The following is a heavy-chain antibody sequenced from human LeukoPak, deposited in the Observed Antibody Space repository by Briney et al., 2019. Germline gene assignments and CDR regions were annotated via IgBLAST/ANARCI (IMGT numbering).Heavy chain of an antibody. CDR2: ISGSGGST. V-gene: IGHV3-23*01. Sequence: GGSLRLSCAASGFTFSSYSMNWVRQAPGKGLEWVSAISGSGGSTYYADSVKGRFTISRDNSKNTLYLQMNSLRAEDTAVYYCAKDGSSGSYSFYFDYWGQGTLVTVSS. CDR1: GFTFSSYS. J-gene: IGHJ4*02. CDR3: AKDGSSGSYSFYFDY. D-gene: IGHD1-26*01.